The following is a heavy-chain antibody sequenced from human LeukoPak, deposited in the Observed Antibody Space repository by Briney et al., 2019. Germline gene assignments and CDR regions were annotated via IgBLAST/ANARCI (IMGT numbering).Heavy chain of an antibody. CDR3: ARDQGGERWFDP. CDR2: ISSGSSFI. V-gene: IGHV3-21*01. CDR1: GFNLGSYA. J-gene: IGHJ5*02. D-gene: IGHD3-16*01. Sequence: GGSLRLSCAASGFNLGSYAMNLVRQAPGKGLEWVSSISSGSSFIYYADSVKGRFTISRDNAKNSLYLQMNSLRAEDTAIYYCARDQGGERWFDPWGQGTLVTVSS.